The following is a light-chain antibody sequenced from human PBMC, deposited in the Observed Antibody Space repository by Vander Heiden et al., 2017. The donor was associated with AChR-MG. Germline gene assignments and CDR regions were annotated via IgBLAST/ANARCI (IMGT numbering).Light chain of an antibody. CDR2: KAS. J-gene: IGKJ1*01. CDR1: QSINNW. CDR3: QQYSDYWT. V-gene: IGKV1-5*03. Sequence: DIQMTQSPSTLSAYVGDRVTITCRASQSINNWLAWYQLKPGKVPKLLIYKASDLGAGVPSRFSGSGSGTEFTLTITSLQPDDFATYYCQQYSDYWTFGPGTKVEIK.